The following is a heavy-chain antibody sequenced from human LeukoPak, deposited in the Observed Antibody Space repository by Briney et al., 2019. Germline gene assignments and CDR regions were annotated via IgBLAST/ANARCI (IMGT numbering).Heavy chain of an antibody. D-gene: IGHD6-13*01. V-gene: IGHV4-34*01. CDR3: AGAAAAFDY. CDR2: INHSGST. J-gene: IGHJ4*02. Sequence: PSETLSLTCTVSGGSISSYYWSWIRQPPGKGLEWIGEINHSGSTNYNPSLKSRVTISVDTSKNQFSLKLSSVTAADTAVYYCAGAAAAFDYWGQGTLVTVSS. CDR1: GGSISSYY.